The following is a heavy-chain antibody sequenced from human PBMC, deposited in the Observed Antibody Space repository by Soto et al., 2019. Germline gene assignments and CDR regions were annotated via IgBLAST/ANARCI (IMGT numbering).Heavy chain of an antibody. CDR3: VRDLYGSGTSLRGWFDP. V-gene: IGHV3-11*06. Sequence: GGSLRLSCAASGFTFSDYYIAWIRQAPGKGLEWISYISSTGIYKRYADSVKGRFTIARGNANNSLVLQMNSLRADDTAVYYCVRDLYGSGTSLRGWFDPWGQGTLVTVSS. D-gene: IGHD3-10*01. J-gene: IGHJ5*02. CDR2: ISSTGIYK. CDR1: GFTFSDYY.